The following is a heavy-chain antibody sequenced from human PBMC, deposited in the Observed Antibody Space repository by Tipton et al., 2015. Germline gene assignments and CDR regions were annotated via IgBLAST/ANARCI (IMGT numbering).Heavy chain of an antibody. CDR1: GYTFGHYW. Sequence: QLVQSGAEVKKPGESLKISCKGSGYTFGHYWIAWVRQMPGKGLEWMGLIYPGDSDTKYSPSFQGRVRISADKSISTAYLQWTRLRASDTAIYYCARLDTGSDYGPDFWGEGTQVTVSS. V-gene: IGHV5-51*01. CDR2: IYPGDSDT. J-gene: IGHJ4*02. D-gene: IGHD5-12*01. CDR3: ARLDTGSDYGPDF.